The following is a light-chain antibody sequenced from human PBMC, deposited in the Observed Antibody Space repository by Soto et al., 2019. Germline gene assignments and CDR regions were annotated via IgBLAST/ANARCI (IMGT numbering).Light chain of an antibody. CDR3: QQDNNWPRALT. J-gene: IGKJ4*01. V-gene: IGKV3-11*01. CDR2: EAS. Sequence: EIVLTQSPATLSLSPGERATLSCRASQSVGNNLAWYQQKPGQAPGLLIYEASTRATGIPARFSGSGSGTDFTLTISSLEPEDFAVYYCQQDNNWPRALTFGGGTKVEIK. CDR1: QSVGNN.